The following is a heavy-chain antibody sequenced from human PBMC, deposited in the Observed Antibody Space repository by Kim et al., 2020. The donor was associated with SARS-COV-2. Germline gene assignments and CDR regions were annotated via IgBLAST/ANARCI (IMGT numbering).Heavy chain of an antibody. D-gene: IGHD2-15*01. Sequence: SVKVSCKSSGGTFSSYAISWVRQAPGQGLEWMGRIIPILGIANYAQKFQGRVTITADKSTSTAYMELSSLRSEDTAVYYCARGGYCSGGSCYFDYYYYMDVWGKGTTVTVSS. J-gene: IGHJ6*03. CDR1: GGTFSSYA. CDR3: ARGGYCSGGSCYFDYYYYMDV. CDR2: IIPILGIA. V-gene: IGHV1-69*04.